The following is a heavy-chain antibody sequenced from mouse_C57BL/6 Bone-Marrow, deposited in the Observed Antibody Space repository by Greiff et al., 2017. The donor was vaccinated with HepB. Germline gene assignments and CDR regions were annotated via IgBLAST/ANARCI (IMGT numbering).Heavy chain of an antibody. D-gene: IGHD2-3*01. CDR2: ISDGGSYT. Sequence: EVQLVESGGGLVKPGGSLKLSCAASGFTFSSYAMSWVRQTPEKRLEWVATISDGGSYTYYPDNVKGRFTISRDNAKNNLYLQMSHLKSEDTAMYYCARDPYDGYYYWYFDVWGTGTTVTVSS. CDR3: ARDPYDGYYYWYFDV. V-gene: IGHV5-4*01. CDR1: GFTFSSYA. J-gene: IGHJ1*03.